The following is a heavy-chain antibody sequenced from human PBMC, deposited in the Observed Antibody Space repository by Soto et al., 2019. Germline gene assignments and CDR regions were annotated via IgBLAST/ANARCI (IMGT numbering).Heavy chain of an antibody. V-gene: IGHV3-21*01. CDR1: VFTVSSYS. CDR3: ARDVYSSSRYFDY. CDR2: IISSSSYI. D-gene: IGHD6-6*01. Sequence: EVQLVESGGGLVKPGGSLRLSCAASVFTVSSYSMNWVRQAPGKGLEWVSSIISSSSYIYYADSVKGRFTISRDNAKNSLYQQMNSLRAEDTAVYYCARDVYSSSRYFDYLGQGTLVTVSS. J-gene: IGHJ4*02.